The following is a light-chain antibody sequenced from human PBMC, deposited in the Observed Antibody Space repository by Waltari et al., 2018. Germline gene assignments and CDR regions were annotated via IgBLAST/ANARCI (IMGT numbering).Light chain of an antibody. Sequence: QSALTQIASVAGSPGQSTTTSCTGNSSNVGDHNYVSWYQQHPGKLPKLLIYDVISRPSGVSTRFSGSKSGNTASLTISGLQAEDEADYYCSAYTRGVVFGGGTQLTVL. CDR1: SSNVGDHNY. J-gene: IGLJ2*01. V-gene: IGLV2-14*03. CDR2: DVI. CDR3: SAYTRGVV.